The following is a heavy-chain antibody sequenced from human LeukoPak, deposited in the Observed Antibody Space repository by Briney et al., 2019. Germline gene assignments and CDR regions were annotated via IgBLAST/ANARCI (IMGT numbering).Heavy chain of an antibody. CDR3: ARDRYALTFDY. CDR2: IYYSGNS. J-gene: IGHJ4*02. V-gene: IGHV4-59*01. CDR1: GGSISGYY. Sequence: SETLSLTCTVSGGSISGYYWSWIRQPPGKGLEWIGYIYYSGNSNYNPSLKSRVTISADTSKNQFSLNLSSVTAADTAVYYCARDRYALTFDYWGQGILVTVSS. D-gene: IGHD3-16*01.